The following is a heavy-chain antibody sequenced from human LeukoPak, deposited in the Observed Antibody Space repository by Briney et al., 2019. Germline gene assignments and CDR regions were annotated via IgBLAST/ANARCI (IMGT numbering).Heavy chain of an antibody. D-gene: IGHD1-26*01. CDR1: GFTFSSYA. CDR3: ATRAGTYYSLGY. J-gene: IGHJ4*02. CDR2: INRDGSNT. Sequence: GGSLRLSCAASGFTFSSYAMSWVRQAPGKGLVWVSRINRDGSNTNYADSVKGRFTISRDNAKNTLYLQMDSLTAEDRAMYYCATRAGTYYSLGYWGQGTLVTVSS. V-gene: IGHV3-74*01.